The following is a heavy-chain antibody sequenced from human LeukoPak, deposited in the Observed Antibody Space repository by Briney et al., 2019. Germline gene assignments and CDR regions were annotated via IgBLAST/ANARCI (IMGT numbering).Heavy chain of an antibody. D-gene: IGHD4-17*01. V-gene: IGHV3-7*01. CDR2: INKDGSEK. Sequence: GGSLRLSCAASGFTFRSYWMSWVRQAPGKGLEWVANINKDGSEKNYVDSVKGRFTIFRDNPKNSLYLEMDSLRVEDTAVYYCAREYDYGDPGIDYWGQGALVTVSS. CDR3: AREYDYGDPGIDY. CDR1: GFTFRSYW. J-gene: IGHJ4*02.